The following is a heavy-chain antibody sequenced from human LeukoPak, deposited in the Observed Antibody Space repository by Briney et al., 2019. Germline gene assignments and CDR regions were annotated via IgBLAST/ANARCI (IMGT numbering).Heavy chain of an antibody. Sequence: SETLSLTCTVSGGSISSSSYYLGWIRQPPGKGLEWIGSIYYSGSTYYNPSLKSRVTISVDTSKNQFSLKLSSVTAADTAVYYCAMSNTVRRPFFDPWGQGTLVTVSS. J-gene: IGHJ5*02. V-gene: IGHV4-39*01. CDR2: IYYSGST. CDR1: GGSISSSSYY. CDR3: AMSNTVRRPFFDP. D-gene: IGHD4-11*01.